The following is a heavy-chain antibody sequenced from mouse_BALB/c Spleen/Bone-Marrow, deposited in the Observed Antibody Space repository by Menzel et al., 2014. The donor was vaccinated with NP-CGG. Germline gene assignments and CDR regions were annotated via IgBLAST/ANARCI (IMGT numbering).Heavy chain of an antibody. CDR3: ARHAYYDQTEVSFVC. CDR1: GFSFSNYG. D-gene: IGHD2-4*01. V-gene: IGHV5-9-2*01. J-gene: IGHJ3*01. Sequence: EVKVVESGGGLVKSGGSLKLSCAASGFSFSNYGMSWLRQTPEKRLEWVATISGDGRYTFYSDSVKRRFTISRDNAKNNLYLQLSGLRSEDTALYYCARHAYYDQTEVSFVCWGQGTLVTVSA. CDR2: ISGDGRYT.